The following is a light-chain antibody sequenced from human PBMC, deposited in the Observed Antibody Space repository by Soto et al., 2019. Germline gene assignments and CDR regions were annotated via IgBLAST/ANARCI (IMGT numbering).Light chain of an antibody. J-gene: IGLJ1*01. CDR2: GNS. CDR1: SSNIGAGYD. CDR3: QSYDSSLSGYV. Sequence: QSVLTQPPSVSGAPGQRVTISCIGSSSNIGAGYDVHWYQHLPGTAPKFLIYGNSNRPSGVPDRFSGSKSGTSASLAITGLQAEDEADYYCQSYDSSLSGYVFGTGTKVTVL. V-gene: IGLV1-40*01.